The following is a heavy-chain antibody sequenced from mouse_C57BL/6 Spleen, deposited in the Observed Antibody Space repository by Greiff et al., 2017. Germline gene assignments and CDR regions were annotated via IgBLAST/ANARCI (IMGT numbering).Heavy chain of an antibody. CDR1: GYTFTSYW. D-gene: IGHD1-1*01. CDR2: IYPSDSET. CDR3: ARHYGSRGDY. V-gene: IGHV1-61*01. J-gene: IGHJ2*01. Sequence: QVQLQQPGAELVRPGSSVKLSCKASGYTFTSYWMDWVKQRPGQGLEWIGNIYPSDSETHYNQKFKDKATLTVDKSSSTAYMQLSSLTSEDSAVYYCARHYGSRGDYWGQGTTLTVSS.